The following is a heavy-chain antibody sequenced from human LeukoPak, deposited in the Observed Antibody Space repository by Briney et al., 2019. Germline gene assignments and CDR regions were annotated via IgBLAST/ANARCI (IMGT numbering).Heavy chain of an antibody. V-gene: IGHV6-1*01. Sequence: PSQTLSLTCAISVDSVSSNSAAWNWIRLSPSRGLEWLGRTYYRSKWFNDYAVSVRGRITINPDTSKNQFSLQLNSVTPEDTAVYYCARGLWFGELLGGYYYYIDVWGKGTTVTVSS. CDR1: VDSVSSNSAA. CDR2: TYYRSKWFN. D-gene: IGHD3-10*01. J-gene: IGHJ6*03. CDR3: ARGLWFGELLGGYYYYIDV.